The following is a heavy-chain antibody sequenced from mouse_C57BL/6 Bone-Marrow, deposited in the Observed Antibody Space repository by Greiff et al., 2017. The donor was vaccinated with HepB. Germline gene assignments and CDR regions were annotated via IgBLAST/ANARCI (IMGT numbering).Heavy chain of an antibody. D-gene: IGHD1-1*01. CDR1: GYTFTSYG. J-gene: IGHJ3*01. CDR2: IYPRSGNT. CDR3: ARFLITTEFAY. V-gene: IGHV1-81*01. Sequence: QVQLKQSGAELARPGASVKLSCKASGYTFTSYGISWVKQRTGQGLEWIGEIYPRSGNTYYNEKFKGKATLTADKSSSTAYMELRSLTSEDSAVYFCARFLITTEFAYWGQGTLVTVSA.